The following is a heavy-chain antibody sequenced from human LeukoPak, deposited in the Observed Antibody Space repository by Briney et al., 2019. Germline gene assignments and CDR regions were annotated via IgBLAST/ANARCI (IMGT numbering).Heavy chain of an antibody. Sequence: GGSLRLSCAASGFTFSNYDIHWVRQAPGKGLEWVAFIRYDGSNKYYADSVKGRFTISRDNSKNTLYLQMNSLRAEDTAVYYCAKDADDYGDYGSDYWGQGTLVTVSS. CDR2: IRYDGSNK. J-gene: IGHJ4*02. V-gene: IGHV3-30*02. D-gene: IGHD4-17*01. CDR1: GFTFSNYD. CDR3: AKDADDYGDYGSDY.